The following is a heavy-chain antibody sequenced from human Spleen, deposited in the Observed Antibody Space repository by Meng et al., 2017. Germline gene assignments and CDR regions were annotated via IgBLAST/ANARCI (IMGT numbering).Heavy chain of an antibody. CDR1: GGSFSGYY. Sequence: SETLSLTCAVYGGSFSGYYWSWIRQPPGKGLEWIGEINHSGSTNYNPSLKSRVTISVDTSKNQFSLKLSSVTAADTAVYYCARGRGNSSRNYGMDVWGQGTMVTVSS. J-gene: IGHJ6*02. V-gene: IGHV4-34*01. CDR3: ARGRGNSSRNYGMDV. D-gene: IGHD4-23*01. CDR2: INHSGST.